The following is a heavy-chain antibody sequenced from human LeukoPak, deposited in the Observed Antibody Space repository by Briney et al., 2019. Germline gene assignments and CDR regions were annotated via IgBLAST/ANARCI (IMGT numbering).Heavy chain of an antibody. CDR2: ISSSGSTI. V-gene: IGHV3-48*03. CDR1: GFTFSSYE. J-gene: IGHJ4*02. Sequence: GSLRLSCAASGFTFSSYEMNWVRQAPGKGLEWVSYISSSGSTIYYADSVKGRFTISRDNAKNSLYLQMNSLRAEDTAVYYCARDVLGSGWYNPYYFDYWGQGTLVTVSS. CDR3: ARDVLGSGWYNPYYFDY. D-gene: IGHD6-19*01.